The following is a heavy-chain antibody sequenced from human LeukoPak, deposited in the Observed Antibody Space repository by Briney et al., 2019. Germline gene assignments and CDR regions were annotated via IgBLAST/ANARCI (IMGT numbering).Heavy chain of an antibody. J-gene: IGHJ4*02. Sequence: PSETLSLTCNVSGGSISSSPYYWGWIRQPPGKGLEWIGSIHYSGTTYYNPSLKSRVTILIDTSRNQFSLKLNSVTAADTAVYYCASPSSSSSTYDYWGQGSLVTVSS. CDR2: IHYSGTT. V-gene: IGHV4-39*01. CDR1: GGSISSSPYY. CDR3: ASPSSSSSTYDY. D-gene: IGHD6-6*01.